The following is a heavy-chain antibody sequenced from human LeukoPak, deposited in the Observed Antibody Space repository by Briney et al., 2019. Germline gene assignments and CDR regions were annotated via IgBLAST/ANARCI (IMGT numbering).Heavy chain of an antibody. Sequence: GGTLRLSCGASGFPFSNYGMHWVRQAPGKGLEWVAVMWYDGSNKYYTDSVKGRFTISRDNSKNTLYLQMNSLRAEDTAVYYCAREDTSLVIAYWGQGTLVTVSS. CDR1: GFPFSNYG. CDR3: AREDTSLVIAY. J-gene: IGHJ4*02. D-gene: IGHD5-18*01. V-gene: IGHV3-33*08. CDR2: MWYDGSNK.